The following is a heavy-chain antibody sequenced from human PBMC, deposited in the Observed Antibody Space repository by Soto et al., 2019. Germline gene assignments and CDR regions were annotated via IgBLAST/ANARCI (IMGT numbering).Heavy chain of an antibody. CDR1: GFTVSRNY. D-gene: IGHD2-15*01. J-gene: IGHJ6*02. CDR3: ARNIQDCSAGTCCPSAMDC. V-gene: IGHV3-53*01. CDR2: IYSDGRT. Sequence: LRLSCAASGFTVSRNYMSWVRQAPGEGLEWVSVIYSDGRTFYADSVKGRFTISRDSSKNTLYIQMNTLGAEDTAVYYCARNIQDCSAGTCCPSAMDCWGQGTTVTVSS.